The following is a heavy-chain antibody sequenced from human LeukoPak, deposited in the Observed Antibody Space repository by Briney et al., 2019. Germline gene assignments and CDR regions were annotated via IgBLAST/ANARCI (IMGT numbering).Heavy chain of an antibody. Sequence: SETLSLTCAVSGGSISSGGYSWSWIRQPPGMGLEWIGYIYHSGSTYYTPSLKSRVTISVDRSKNQFSLKLSSVTAADTAVYYCAREGPVPAAIRLGEGGGWFDPWGQGTLVTVSS. V-gene: IGHV4-30-2*01. CDR3: AREGPVPAAIRLGEGGGWFDP. CDR2: IYHSGST. CDR1: GGSISSGGYS. D-gene: IGHD2-2*01. J-gene: IGHJ5*02.